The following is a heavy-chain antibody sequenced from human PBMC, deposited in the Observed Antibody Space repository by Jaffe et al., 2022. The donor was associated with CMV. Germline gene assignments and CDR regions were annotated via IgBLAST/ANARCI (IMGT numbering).Heavy chain of an antibody. CDR1: GFTFSSYS. CDR2: ISSSSSTI. J-gene: IGHJ6*02. CDR3: ARDLGRGVGATSYYYYYGMDV. Sequence: EVQLVESGGGLVQPGGSLRLSCAASGFTFSSYSMNWVRQAPGKGLEWVSYISSSSSTIYYADSVKGRFTISRDNAKNSLYLQMNSLRDEDTAVYYCARDLGRGVGATSYYYYYGMDVWGQGTTVTVSS. V-gene: IGHV3-48*02. D-gene: IGHD1-26*01.